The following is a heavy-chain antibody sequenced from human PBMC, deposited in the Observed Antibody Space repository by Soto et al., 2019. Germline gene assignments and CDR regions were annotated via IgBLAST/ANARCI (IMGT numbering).Heavy chain of an antibody. D-gene: IGHD5-12*01. Sequence: QVQLVQSGAEVKKPGSSVKVSCKASGGTFSSYTISWVRQAPGQGLEWMGRIIPILGIANYVQKFQGRVTITADKSTSTAYMELSSLRSEDTAVYYCARNIHSGYEDYWGQGTLVTVSS. CDR1: GGTFSSYT. J-gene: IGHJ4*02. CDR3: ARNIHSGYEDY. V-gene: IGHV1-69*02. CDR2: IIPILGIA.